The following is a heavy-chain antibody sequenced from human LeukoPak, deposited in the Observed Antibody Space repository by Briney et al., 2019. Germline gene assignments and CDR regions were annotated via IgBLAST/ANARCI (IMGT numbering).Heavy chain of an antibody. CDR3: ARHARDGYNYRYFDY. V-gene: IGHV3-48*02. CDR1: GFPFSTYS. Sequence: AGSLRLSCAASGFPFSTYSLNWLRRAPGKGLEWVSYISTSSSTIYYADSVKGRFTISRDNGKNSLYLQMNSLRDEDTAVYYCARHARDGYNYRYFDYWGRGTLVTVSS. J-gene: IGHJ4*02. CDR2: ISTSSSTI. D-gene: IGHD5-24*01.